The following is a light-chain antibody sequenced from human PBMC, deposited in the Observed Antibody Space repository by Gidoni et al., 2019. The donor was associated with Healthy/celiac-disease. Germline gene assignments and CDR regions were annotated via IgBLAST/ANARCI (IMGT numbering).Light chain of an antibody. CDR3: QQSYSTPYT. J-gene: IGKJ2*01. V-gene: IGKV1-39*01. Sequence: DIQRTQSPSSLSASVGDRVTITCRASQSISSYLNWYQQKPGKAPKLLIYAASSLQSGVPSRFSGGGSGTDFTLTISSLQPEDFATYYCQQSYSTPYTFXQXTKLEIK. CDR2: AAS. CDR1: QSISSY.